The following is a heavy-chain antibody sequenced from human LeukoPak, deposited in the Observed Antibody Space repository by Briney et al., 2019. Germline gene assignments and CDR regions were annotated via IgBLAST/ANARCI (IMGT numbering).Heavy chain of an antibody. Sequence: GGSLRLSCAASGFTFSGYAMNWVRQTPGKGLEWVSAISGSGGSTYYADSVKGRFTISRDNSKNTLYLQMNSLRAEDTAVYYCASSNGWYLDYWGQGTLVTVSS. CDR3: ASSNGWYLDY. CDR2: ISGSGGST. J-gene: IGHJ4*02. D-gene: IGHD6-19*01. V-gene: IGHV3-23*01. CDR1: GFTFSGYA.